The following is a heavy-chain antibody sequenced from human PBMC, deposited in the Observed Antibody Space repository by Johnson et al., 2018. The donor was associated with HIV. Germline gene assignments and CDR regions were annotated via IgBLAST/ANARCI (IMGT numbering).Heavy chain of an antibody. CDR2: ISGSGGST. J-gene: IGHJ3*01. V-gene: IGHV3-23*04. D-gene: IGHD3-16*01. CDR1: GFTFSSYA. CDR3: AKEIWETCGGFMGGDAFDV. Sequence: EVQLVESGGGLVQPGGSLRLSCAASGFTFSSYAMSWVRQAPGKGLEWVSSISGSGGSTYYADSVKGRFTISRDNSKNTLSLQMNSLRADDTAIYYGAKEIWETCGGFMGGDAFDVWGQGTMVTVFS.